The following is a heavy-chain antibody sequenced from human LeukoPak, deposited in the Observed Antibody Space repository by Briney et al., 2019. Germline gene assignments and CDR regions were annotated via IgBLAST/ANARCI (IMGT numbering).Heavy chain of an antibody. V-gene: IGHV3-48*01. CDR1: GLTFSSYS. CDR3: ANDGAYYDSSTDAFDI. J-gene: IGHJ3*02. D-gene: IGHD3-22*01. CDR2: ISSSSSTI. Sequence: GGSLRLSCAASGLTFSSYSMNWVRQAPGKGLEWVSYISSSSSTIYYADSVKGRFTISRDNAKNTLYLQMNSLRAEDTAVYYCANDGAYYDSSTDAFDIWGQGTMVTVSS.